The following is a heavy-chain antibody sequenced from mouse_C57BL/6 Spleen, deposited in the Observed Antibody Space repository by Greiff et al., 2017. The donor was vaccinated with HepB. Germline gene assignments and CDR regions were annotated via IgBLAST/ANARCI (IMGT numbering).Heavy chain of an antibody. CDR2: IYPGSGNT. CDR3: ARGGITTVVRFDY. J-gene: IGHJ2*01. CDR1: GYTFTDYY. V-gene: IGHV1-76*01. Sequence: QVQLQQSGAELVRPGASVKLSCKASGYTFTDYYINWVKQRPGQGLEWIARIYPGSGNTYYNEKFKGKATLTAEKSSSTAYMQLSSLTSEDSAVYFCARGGITTVVRFDYWGQGTTLTVSS. D-gene: IGHD1-1*01.